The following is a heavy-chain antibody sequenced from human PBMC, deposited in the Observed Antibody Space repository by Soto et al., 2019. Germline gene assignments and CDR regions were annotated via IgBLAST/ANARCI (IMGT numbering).Heavy chain of an antibody. Sequence: GGSLRLSCAASGFTFSNAWMSWVRQAPGKGLEWVGRIKSKTDGGTTDYAAPVKGRFTISRDDSKNTLYLQMNSLKTEDTAVYYCTTLRYFDWLLTPRVMRDYYYYMDVWGKGTTVTVSS. CDR3: TTLRYFDWLLTPRVMRDYYYYMDV. V-gene: IGHV3-15*01. D-gene: IGHD3-9*01. CDR2: IKSKTDGGTT. J-gene: IGHJ6*03. CDR1: GFTFSNAW.